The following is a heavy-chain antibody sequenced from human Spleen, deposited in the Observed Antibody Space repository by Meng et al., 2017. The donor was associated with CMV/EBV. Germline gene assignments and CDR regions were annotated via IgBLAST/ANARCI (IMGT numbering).Heavy chain of an antibody. D-gene: IGHD2-15*01. Sequence: GGSLRLSCAASEFSFSSYAMHWVRQAPGKGLEWVAAISYDGSANYYADSVKGRFSISRDNSKNTLYLQMNSLRAEDTAVYYCAKGGCSGGSCYAGDWGQGTLVTVSS. V-gene: IGHV3-30-3*01. CDR2: ISYDGSAN. CDR1: EFSFSSYA. CDR3: AKGGCSGGSCYAGD. J-gene: IGHJ4*02.